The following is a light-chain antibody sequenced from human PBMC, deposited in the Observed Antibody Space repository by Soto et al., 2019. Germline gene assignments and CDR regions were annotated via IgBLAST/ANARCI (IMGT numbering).Light chain of an antibody. J-gene: IGLJ2*01. CDR2: DVS. Sequence: QSALTQPASVSGSPGQSITISCTGTSSDIGGYNCVSWYQQYPGKAPKLMIYDVSDRPSGISNRFSGSKSGNTASLTISGLQAEDEADYYCSSYTSSSTPVLGGGTKVTVL. CDR1: SSDIGGYNC. CDR3: SSYTSSSTPV. V-gene: IGLV2-14*03.